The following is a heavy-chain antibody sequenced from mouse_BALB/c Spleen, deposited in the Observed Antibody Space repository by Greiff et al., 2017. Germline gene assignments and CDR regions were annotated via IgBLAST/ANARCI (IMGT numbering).Heavy chain of an antibody. V-gene: IGHV2-9*02. J-gene: IGHJ3*01. CDR3: ARGYYGYDGPSPFAY. D-gene: IGHD2-2*01. CDR1: GFSLTSYG. Sequence: VKLMESGPGLVAPSQSLSITCTVSGFSLTSYGVHWVRQPPGKGLEWLGVIWAGGSTNYNSALMSRLGISKDNSKSQVFLKMNSLQTDDTAMYYCARGYYGYDGPSPFAYWGQGTLVTVSA. CDR2: IWAGGST.